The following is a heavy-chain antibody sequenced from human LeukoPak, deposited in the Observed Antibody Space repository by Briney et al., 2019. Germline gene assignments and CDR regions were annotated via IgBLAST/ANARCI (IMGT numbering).Heavy chain of an antibody. CDR1: GFTFSDYS. D-gene: IGHD5-12*01. CDR3: ARDYSGYDQKDY. Sequence: GGSLRLSCAASGFTFSDYSMSWIRQAPGKGLEWVSYISSSSYTNYADSVKGRFTISGNNAKNSLYLQMNSLRAEDTAVYYCARDYSGYDQKDYWGQGTLVTVSS. V-gene: IGHV3-11*06. J-gene: IGHJ4*02. CDR2: ISSSSYT.